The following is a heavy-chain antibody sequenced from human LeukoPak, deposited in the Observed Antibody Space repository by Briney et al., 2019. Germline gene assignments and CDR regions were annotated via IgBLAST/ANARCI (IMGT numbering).Heavy chain of an antibody. J-gene: IGHJ4*02. CDR3: AKGGPERIYFGSGSYYNVNPLIDY. CDR2: LSGSGGNT. Sequence: GGSLRLSCAASGFTFSSSAMSWVSQAPGKGLEWVSALSGSGGNTYYADFVKGRFTISRDNSKNTLYLQMNSLRAEDTAVYYCAKGGPERIYFGSGSYYNVNPLIDYWGQGTLVTVSS. CDR1: GFTFSSSA. D-gene: IGHD3-10*01. V-gene: IGHV3-23*01.